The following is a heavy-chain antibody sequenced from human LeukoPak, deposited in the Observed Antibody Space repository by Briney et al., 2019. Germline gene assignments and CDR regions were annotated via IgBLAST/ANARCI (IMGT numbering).Heavy chain of an antibody. D-gene: IGHD3-10*02. V-gene: IGHV3-64*01. J-gene: IGHJ1*01. CDR3: GRSVRGVITEIDD. CDR1: GFTFSSYA. Sequence: KPAGSLRLSCAASGFTFSSYATHWLRQAPGKGLEYVSAISSNGGSTFYANSVKGRLTISRDNSKNTLYLQMGSLRAEEMGVYYCGRSVRGVITEIDDWGQGTLVTVSS. CDR2: ISSNGGST.